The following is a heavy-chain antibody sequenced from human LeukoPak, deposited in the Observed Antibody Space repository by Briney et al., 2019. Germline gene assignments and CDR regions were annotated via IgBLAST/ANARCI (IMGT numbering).Heavy chain of an antibody. V-gene: IGHV4-59*01. D-gene: IGHD3-3*01. CDR3: ARAGGIFGIDY. CDR1: GGSLTSYY. J-gene: IGHJ4*02. Sequence: PSETLSLTCTVSGGSLTSYYWSWIRQPPGKGLEWIGYIYYSGSTNYNPSLKSRVTISVDTSKNQFSLKLSSVTAADTAVYYCARAGGIFGIDYWGQATLVTVSS. CDR2: IYYSGST.